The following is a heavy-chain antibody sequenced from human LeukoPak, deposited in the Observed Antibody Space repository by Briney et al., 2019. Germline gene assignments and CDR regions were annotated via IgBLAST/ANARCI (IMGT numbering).Heavy chain of an antibody. J-gene: IGHJ3*02. D-gene: IGHD4-23*01. Sequence: GESLKISCKGSGYTFTTYWIAWVRQKPGKGLEWMGIIYPDDSDTRYSPSFQGQVTISADKSIRTAYLQWSSLKASDTAMYYCARRQVMVVTPDDAFDIWGQGTMVTASS. CDR3: ARRQVMVVTPDDAFDI. V-gene: IGHV5-51*01. CDR2: IYPDDSDT. CDR1: GYTFTTYW.